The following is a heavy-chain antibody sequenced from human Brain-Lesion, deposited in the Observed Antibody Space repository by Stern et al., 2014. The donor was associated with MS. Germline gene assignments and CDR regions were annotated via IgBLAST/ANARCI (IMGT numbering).Heavy chain of an antibody. CDR3: ATYYYDSTGYNDF. D-gene: IGHD3-22*01. J-gene: IGHJ4*02. CDR2: INPKSGGP. V-gene: IGHV1-2*04. Sequence: QVQLVQSGAEVKKPGASVKVSCKASGYTFTGYYMHWVRQAPGQGLEWMGWINPKSGGPNYAQKFQGWVTMTRDTSSNTAYMELSRLRSDDTAVYYCATYYYDSTGYNDFWGQGTLVTVSS. CDR1: GYTFTGYY.